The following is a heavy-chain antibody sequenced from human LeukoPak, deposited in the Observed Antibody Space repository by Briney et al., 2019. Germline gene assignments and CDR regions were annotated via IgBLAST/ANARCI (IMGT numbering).Heavy chain of an antibody. D-gene: IGHD2-8*01. CDR2: ISGSGGST. J-gene: IGHJ4*02. Sequence: GGSLRLSCAASGFTFSSYAMSWVRQAPGKGQEWVSGISGSGGSTYYADSVKGRFTISRDNSKNTLYLQMNSLRAEDTAVYYCANSLYGYYFDYWGQGTLVTVSS. CDR3: ANSLYGYYFDY. CDR1: GFTFSSYA. V-gene: IGHV3-23*01.